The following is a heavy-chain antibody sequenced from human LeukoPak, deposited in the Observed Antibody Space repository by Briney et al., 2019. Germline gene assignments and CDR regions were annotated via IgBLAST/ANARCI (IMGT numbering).Heavy chain of an antibody. CDR3: ARDKVGATEYFQH. Sequence: ASVKVSCKASGYTFTSYYMHWVRQAPGQGLEWIGWMNPNSGNTGYAQKFQGRVTITRNTSISTAYMELSSLRSEDTAVYYCARDKVGATEYFQHWGQGTLVTVSS. CDR2: MNPNSGNT. CDR1: GYTFTSYY. J-gene: IGHJ1*01. D-gene: IGHD1-26*01. V-gene: IGHV1-8*03.